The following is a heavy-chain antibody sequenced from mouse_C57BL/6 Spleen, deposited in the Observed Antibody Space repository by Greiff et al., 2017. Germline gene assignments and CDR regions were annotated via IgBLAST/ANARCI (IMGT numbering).Heavy chain of an antibody. D-gene: IGHD2-5*01. Sequence: EVHLVESGEGLVKPGGSLKLSCAASGFTFSSYAMSWVRQTPEKRLEWVAYISSGGDYIYYADTVKGRFTISRDNARNTLYLQMSSLKSEDTAMYYCTRGSNLYAMDYWGQGTSVTVSS. CDR3: TRGSNLYAMDY. J-gene: IGHJ4*01. CDR2: ISSGGDYI. CDR1: GFTFSSYA. V-gene: IGHV5-9-1*02.